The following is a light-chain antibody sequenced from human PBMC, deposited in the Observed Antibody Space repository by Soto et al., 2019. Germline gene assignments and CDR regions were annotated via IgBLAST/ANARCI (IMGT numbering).Light chain of an antibody. CDR3: QQYGDSPT. J-gene: IGKJ4*01. V-gene: IGKV3-20*01. Sequence: EIVLTQSPGTLSLSPGERATLSCRASQSVTSSYLAWYQQKAGQAPRLLIYAASSRATGIPGRFRGSGSGTDFTLTISRLEPEDFAVYYCQQYGDSPTFGGGTKVDIK. CDR2: AAS. CDR1: QSVTSSY.